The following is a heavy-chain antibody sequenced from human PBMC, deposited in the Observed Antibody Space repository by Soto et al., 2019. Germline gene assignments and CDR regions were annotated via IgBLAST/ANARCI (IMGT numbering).Heavy chain of an antibody. J-gene: IGHJ5*02. CDR3: AKDRGPHYGSGMGWFDP. CDR1: GFTFSSYA. Sequence: GGSLRLSCAASGFTFSSYAMSWVRQAPGKGLEWVSAISGSGGSTYYADSVKGRFTISRDNSKNTLYLQMNSLRAEDTAVYYCAKDRGPHYGSGMGWFDPWGQGTLVTVSS. D-gene: IGHD3-10*01. CDR2: ISGSGGST. V-gene: IGHV3-23*01.